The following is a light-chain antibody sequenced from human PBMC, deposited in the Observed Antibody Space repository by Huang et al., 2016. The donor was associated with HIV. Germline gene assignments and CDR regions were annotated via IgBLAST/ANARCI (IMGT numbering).Light chain of an antibody. J-gene: IGKJ4*01. CDR3: QQYNDWPPLT. CDR2: EAS. CDR1: QSVRSS. Sequence: EVVMTQSPATLSVSPGERVTLSCRASQSVRSSLAWYQQTPGQAPRLLIYEASTRATGIPARCSASGSGTDFTLTISSLQSEDFAVYYCQQYNDWPPLTFGGGTKVAIK. V-gene: IGKV3-15*01.